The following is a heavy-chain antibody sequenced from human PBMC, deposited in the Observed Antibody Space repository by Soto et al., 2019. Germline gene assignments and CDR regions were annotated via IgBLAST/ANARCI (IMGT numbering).Heavy chain of an antibody. J-gene: IGHJ5*02. CDR1: GVLFSSHS. Sequence: GXSVKVSCRCSGVLFSSHSIHLVRQAPGHGLEWLGGIIPIFNTLNYAQIFQGRITFTADESTGTAYMELTGLRSEDTAVYYCASVTTVYALRHKWSDPWGHGTLVTVSS. D-gene: IGHD4-17*01. CDR3: ASVTTVYALRHKWSDP. CDR2: IIPIFNTL. V-gene: IGHV1-69*13.